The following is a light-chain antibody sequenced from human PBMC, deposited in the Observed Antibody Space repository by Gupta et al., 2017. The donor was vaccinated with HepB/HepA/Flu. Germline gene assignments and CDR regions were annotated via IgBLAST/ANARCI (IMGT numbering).Light chain of an antibody. Sequence: DIQMTQSPSTLSASVGDRVTITCRASQSISNWLAWYQQKPGEAPKVLIYKASTLESGVPSRFSGSGSGTEFTLTISSLQPDDFATYYCQQYSTYRTFGQGTKVEIK. J-gene: IGKJ1*01. CDR3: QQYSTYRT. CDR1: QSISNW. V-gene: IGKV1-5*03. CDR2: KAS.